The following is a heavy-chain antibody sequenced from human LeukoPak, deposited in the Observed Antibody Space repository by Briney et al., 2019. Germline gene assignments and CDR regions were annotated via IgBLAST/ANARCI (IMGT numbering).Heavy chain of an antibody. V-gene: IGHV3-30*04. CDR2: ISHDGFNQ. J-gene: IGHJ6*03. CDR3: ARDGAARLLRYYYYMDV. CDR1: GFTFSDHA. D-gene: IGHD6-6*01. Sequence: GGSLRLSCAATGFTFSDHAVHWVRQAPGKGLEWVAGISHDGFNQKYADSVKGRFTVSRDNSENMQFLQMNALRPEDTAVYYCARDGAARLLRYYYYMDVWGKGTTVTVS.